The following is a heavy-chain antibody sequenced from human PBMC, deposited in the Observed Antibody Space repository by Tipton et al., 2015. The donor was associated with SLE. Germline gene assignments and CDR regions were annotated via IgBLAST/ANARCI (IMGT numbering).Heavy chain of an antibody. CDR3: ARQSFGGSWEFDY. V-gene: IGHV4-38-2*01. D-gene: IGHD2-15*01. CDR2: IYHSGST. J-gene: IGHJ4*02. Sequence: TLSLTCAVSGYSISSGFYWGWIRQPPGKGLEWIGNIYHSGSTYYNPSLRSRVTVSVDTSKNQFSLNLSSVTAADTAVYFCARQSFGGSWEFDYWGQGALVTVSS. CDR1: GYSISSGFY.